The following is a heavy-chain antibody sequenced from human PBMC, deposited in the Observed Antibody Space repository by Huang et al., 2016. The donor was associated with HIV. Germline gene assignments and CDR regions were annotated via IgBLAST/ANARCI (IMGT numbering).Heavy chain of an antibody. CDR1: DGSIRSSSYY. J-gene: IGHJ3*02. Sequence: QVQLQQSGPGLVKHSETLSLTCAVSDGSIRSSSYYWGWIRQPPGKGLEGVGSIFSSGTTYYNPSLNSRVTMSVDRSKNQFSLKLNSVTAADTAVYYCALTGVVVVVAADDAFDIWGQGTMVAVSS. V-gene: IGHV4-39*01. CDR2: IFSSGTT. D-gene: IGHD2-15*01. CDR3: ALTGVVVVVAADDAFDI.